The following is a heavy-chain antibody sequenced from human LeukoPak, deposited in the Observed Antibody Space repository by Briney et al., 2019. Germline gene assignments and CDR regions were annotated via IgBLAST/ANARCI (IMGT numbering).Heavy chain of an antibody. CDR2: INHSGST. Sequence: ASETLSLTCAVYGGSFSGYYWSWLRQPPGKGLEWIGEINHSGSTNYNPSLKSRVTISVDTSKNQFSLKLSSVTAADTAVYYCARGTSYYYDSSGYYHYYYYYYMDVWGKGTTVTVSS. D-gene: IGHD3-22*01. V-gene: IGHV4-34*01. CDR1: GGSFSGYY. J-gene: IGHJ6*03. CDR3: ARGTSYYYDSSGYYHYYYYYYMDV.